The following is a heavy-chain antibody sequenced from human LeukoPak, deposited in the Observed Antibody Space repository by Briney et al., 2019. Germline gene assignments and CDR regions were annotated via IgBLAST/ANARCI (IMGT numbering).Heavy chain of an antibody. V-gene: IGHV4-59*08. CDR3: ARVGEQNYDFWSGYYGY. CDR2: IYYSGST. D-gene: IGHD3-3*01. CDR1: GGSISSYY. Sequence: SETLSLTCTVSGGSISSYYWSWIRQPPGKGLEWIGYIYYSGSTNYNPSLKSRVTISVDTSNNQFSLKLRSVTAADTAVYYCARVGEQNYDFWSGYYGYWGQGTLVTVSS. J-gene: IGHJ4*02.